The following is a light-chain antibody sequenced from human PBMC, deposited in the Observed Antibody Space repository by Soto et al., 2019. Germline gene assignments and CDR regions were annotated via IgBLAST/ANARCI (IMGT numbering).Light chain of an antibody. Sequence: EIVLTQSPGTLSLSPGERATLSCRASQSVSSSYLAWYQQKPGQAPRLLIYGASSRATGIPDRFSGSGSGTDFTLNISRLEPEDFAVYYCQQYGSPPYTFGQGTKLEIK. CDR1: QSVSSSY. J-gene: IGKJ2*01. CDR3: QQYGSPPYT. CDR2: GAS. V-gene: IGKV3-20*01.